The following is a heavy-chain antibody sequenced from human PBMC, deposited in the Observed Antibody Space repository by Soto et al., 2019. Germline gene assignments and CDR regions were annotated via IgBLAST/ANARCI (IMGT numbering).Heavy chain of an antibody. CDR3: ARIQRISMIVVSKPYFDY. CDR1: GCSLSNPRMG. Sequence: SGPTLVNPTDALTLTCTVSGCSLSNPRMGVSWIRQPPGKALEWLAHIFSNDEKSYSTSLKSRLTISRDTSKSQVVLTMTNMDPVDTATYYCARIQRISMIVVSKPYFDYWGQGALVTVSS. D-gene: IGHD3-22*01. CDR2: IFSNDEK. V-gene: IGHV2-26*01. J-gene: IGHJ4*02.